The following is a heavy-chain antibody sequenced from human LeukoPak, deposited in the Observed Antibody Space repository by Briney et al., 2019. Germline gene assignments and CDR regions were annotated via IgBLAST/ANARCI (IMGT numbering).Heavy chain of an antibody. CDR3: VRDIGTSPYLHDY. CDR2: ISVYNGNT. V-gene: IGHV1-18*01. Sequence: EASVKVSCKASGYTFTTHGISWVRQARGQGLEWMGWISVYNGNTNYAQKFQGRVTMTTDTSTSTAYMEVRTLRFDDTAVYYCVRDIGTSPYLHDYWGQGTLVTVSS. J-gene: IGHJ4*02. CDR1: GYTFTTHG. D-gene: IGHD6-13*01.